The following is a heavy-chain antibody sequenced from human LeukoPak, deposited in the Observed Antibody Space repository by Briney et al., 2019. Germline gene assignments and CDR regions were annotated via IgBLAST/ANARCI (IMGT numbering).Heavy chain of an antibody. D-gene: IGHD1-1*01. Sequence: GGSLRLSCAASGFTFSDYYMSWVRQAPGKGLEWVSIIYSGGSTFYAESVKGRCTISRDNSKKTLFLQMNSLRAEDTAVYYCAKGSNNYPDNFDYWGQGTLVTVSS. CDR2: IYSGGST. J-gene: IGHJ4*02. CDR3: AKGSNNYPDNFDY. V-gene: IGHV3-53*01. CDR1: GFTFSDYY.